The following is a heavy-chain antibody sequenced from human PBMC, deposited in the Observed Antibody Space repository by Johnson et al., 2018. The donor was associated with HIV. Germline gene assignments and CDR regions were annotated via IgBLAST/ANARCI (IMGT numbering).Heavy chain of an antibody. D-gene: IGHD5-18*01. J-gene: IGHJ3*02. V-gene: IGHV3-20*04. Sequence: EVQVVESGGGLVQPGGSLRLSCAASGFTFDDFGMNWVRQTPGKGLDWVSGINWNGGSTDYAGSVKGRFTISRDNAKNSLYLQMNSLRAEDTALYYCARGGIQLGSGDAFDIWGQGTMVTVSS. CDR1: GFTFDDFG. CDR3: ARGGIQLGSGDAFDI. CDR2: INWNGGST.